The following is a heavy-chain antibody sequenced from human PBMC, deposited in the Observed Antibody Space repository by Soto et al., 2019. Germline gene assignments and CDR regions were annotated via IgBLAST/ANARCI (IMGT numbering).Heavy chain of an antibody. V-gene: IGHV4-39*07. J-gene: IGHJ4*02. CDR3: SRGTDAYKTGNS. D-gene: IGHD1-1*01. CDR2: IYYSGSI. CDR1: GGSISSSSYY. Sequence: SETLSLTCTVSGGSISSSSYYWGWIRQPPGKGLEWIGSIYYSGSIYYSPSLKSRGTILVDTSKNQFSLKVTSVTAADTAIYYCSRGTDAYKTGNSWGQGTLVTVSS.